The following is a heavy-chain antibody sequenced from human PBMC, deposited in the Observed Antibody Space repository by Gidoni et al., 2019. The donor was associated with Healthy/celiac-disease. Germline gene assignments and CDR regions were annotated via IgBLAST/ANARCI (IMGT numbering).Heavy chain of an antibody. V-gene: IGHV4-61*02. CDR3: ARARSSGPYYFDY. CDR2: IYTSGST. CDR1: GGSISSGSYY. D-gene: IGHD1-26*01. J-gene: IGHJ4*02. Sequence: QVQLQESGPGLVKPSQTLHLTCTVSGGSISSGSYYWSWIRQPAGKGLEWIGRIYTSGSTNYNASLKSRVTMSVDTSKNQFSLKLSSVTAADTAVYYCARARSSGPYYFDYWGQGTLVTVSS.